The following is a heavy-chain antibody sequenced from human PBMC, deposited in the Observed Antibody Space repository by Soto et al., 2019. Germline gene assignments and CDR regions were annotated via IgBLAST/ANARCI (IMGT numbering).Heavy chain of an antibody. D-gene: IGHD6-19*01. CDR1: GYRLTELS. CDR3: ATDSGWPQSNGAFDI. J-gene: IGHJ3*02. Sequence: SAKASCKVSGYRLTELSMYWARQATGKGLEWMGGFDPEDGETIYAQKFQGRVTMTEDTSTDTAYMELSSLRSEDTAVYYCATDSGWPQSNGAFDIWGQGTMVTVSS. CDR2: FDPEDGET. V-gene: IGHV1-24*01.